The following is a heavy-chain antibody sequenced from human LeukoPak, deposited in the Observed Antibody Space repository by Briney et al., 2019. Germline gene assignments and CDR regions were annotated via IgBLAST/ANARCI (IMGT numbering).Heavy chain of an antibody. CDR3: ARSVKRWLQSPPDY. CDR1: GYTFTGYY. D-gene: IGHD5-12*01. J-gene: IGHJ4*02. Sequence: ASVKVSCKASGYTFTGYYMHWVRQAPGQGLEWMGWINPNSGGTNYAQKFQGRVTMTRDTSISTAYMELSSLRSEDTAVYYCARSVKRWLQSPPDYWGQGTLVTVSS. CDR2: INPNSGGT. V-gene: IGHV1-2*02.